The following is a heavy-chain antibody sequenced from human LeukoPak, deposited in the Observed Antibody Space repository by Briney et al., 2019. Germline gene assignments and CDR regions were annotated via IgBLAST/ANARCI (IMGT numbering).Heavy chain of an antibody. CDR2: SIPLYGTG. CDR3: AFLARTGARD. Sequence: GASVKVSCKTSGGSFSSYTINWVRQAPGQGLEWMGGSIPLYGTGIYAQKFQGRVTITTDESTSTAYMELSSLTSEDTAVYYCAFLARTGARDWGQGTLVTVSS. V-gene: IGHV1-69*05. CDR1: GGSFSSYT. D-gene: IGHD5-12*01. J-gene: IGHJ4*02.